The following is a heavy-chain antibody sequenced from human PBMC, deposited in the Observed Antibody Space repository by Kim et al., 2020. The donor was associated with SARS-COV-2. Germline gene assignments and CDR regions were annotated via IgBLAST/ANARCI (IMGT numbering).Heavy chain of an antibody. D-gene: IGHD2-15*01. Sequence: SVKVSCKASGFTFTSSAVQWVRQARGQRLEWIGWIVVGSGNTNYAQKFQERVTITRDMSTSTAYMELSSLRSEDTAVYYCAAVVEMEVVLDYYYGMDVWGQGTTVTVSS. CDR2: IVVGSGNT. V-gene: IGHV1-58*01. CDR3: AAVVEMEVVLDYYYGMDV. J-gene: IGHJ6*02. CDR1: GFTFTSSA.